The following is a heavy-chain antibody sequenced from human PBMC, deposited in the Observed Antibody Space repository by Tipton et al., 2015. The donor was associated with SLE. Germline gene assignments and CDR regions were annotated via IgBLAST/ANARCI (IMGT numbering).Heavy chain of an antibody. Sequence: TLSLTCTVSGGSISSHYWRWIRQPPGKGLEWIVYIYYSGSTNYNPSLKSRVTISVATSKNQFSLKLSSVTAADTAVYYCASRSSRSGYCFYIWGQGTMVTVSS. CDR3: ASRSSRSGYCFYI. J-gene: IGHJ3*02. V-gene: IGHV4-59*08. CDR1: GGSISSHY. CDR2: IYYSGST. D-gene: IGHD3-22*01.